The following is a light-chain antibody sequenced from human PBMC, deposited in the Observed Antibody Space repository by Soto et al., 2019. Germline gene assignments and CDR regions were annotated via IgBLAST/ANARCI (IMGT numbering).Light chain of an antibody. CDR2: DAS. J-gene: IGKJ2*01. CDR1: QDISNN. Sequence: DIQMTQSPSSLSASVGDRVTITCQASQDISNNLNWYQQKPGKAPKLLIYDASNLETGVPSRFSGGGSGTDFTFTSSSLQPEDIATYYCQQYDNLPGYTFGQGTKLEIK. V-gene: IGKV1-33*01. CDR3: QQYDNLPGYT.